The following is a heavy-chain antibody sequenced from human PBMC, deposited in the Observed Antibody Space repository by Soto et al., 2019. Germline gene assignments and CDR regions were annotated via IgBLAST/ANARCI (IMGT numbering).Heavy chain of an antibody. J-gene: IGHJ4*02. CDR3: ARATESHYFDY. CDR1: GASISSSGYY. Sequence: VPLQESGPGLVKPSQTLSLTCTLSGASISSSGYYWSWIRLHPGEGLEWIGYIYYRGTTYFNPSLKSRVTISTDTSKKEFSLTLTSVTAADTAVYYCARATESHYFDYWGRGILVTVTS. V-gene: IGHV4-31*03. CDR2: IYYRGTT.